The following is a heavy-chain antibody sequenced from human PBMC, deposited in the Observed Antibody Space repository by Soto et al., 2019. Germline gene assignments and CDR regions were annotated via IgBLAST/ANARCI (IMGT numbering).Heavy chain of an antibody. Sequence: QVRVVQSGTEVKKPGASVRLSSKAAPYTLGNYGIIWVRQAPGQGHAWVGWLSADSSTTSNAQMVQGVVTLTTDTSRTTAYMEFRGLRSDDTAIYYCASGSVGDYLFDYGLDVWGQGTTVVVSS. CDR2: LSADSSTT. J-gene: IGHJ6*02. V-gene: IGHV1-18*01. CDR1: PYTLGNYG. D-gene: IGHD4-17*01. CDR3: ASGSVGDYLFDYGLDV.